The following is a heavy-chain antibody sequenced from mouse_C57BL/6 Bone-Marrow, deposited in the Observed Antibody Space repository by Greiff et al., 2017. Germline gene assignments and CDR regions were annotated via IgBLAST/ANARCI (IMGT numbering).Heavy chain of an antibody. CDR2: IYPGDGDT. CDR3: ARGDDWYFEV. Sequence: QVQLQQSGPELVKPGASVKISCKASGYAFSSSWMNWVKQRPGKGLEWIGRIYPGDGDTNYNGKFKGKATLTADKSSSTAYMQLSSLTSEDSAVYCCARGDDWYFEVWGPGPTVTVSS. J-gene: IGHJ1*01. V-gene: IGHV1-82*01. CDR1: GYAFSSSW.